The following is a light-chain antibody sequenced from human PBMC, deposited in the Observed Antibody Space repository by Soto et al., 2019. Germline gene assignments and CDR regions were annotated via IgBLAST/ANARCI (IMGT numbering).Light chain of an antibody. CDR1: QSVSSSY. V-gene: IGKV3-20*01. CDR2: GAS. CDR3: QQYGSSPLT. J-gene: IGKJ4*01. Sequence: EIVLTQSPGTLSLSPGKRATLSCRASQSVSSSYLAWYQQKPGQAPRLLIYGASSRATGIPDRFSGSGSGTDFTLTISRLEPEDFALYYCQQYGSSPLTFGGGTKVEIK.